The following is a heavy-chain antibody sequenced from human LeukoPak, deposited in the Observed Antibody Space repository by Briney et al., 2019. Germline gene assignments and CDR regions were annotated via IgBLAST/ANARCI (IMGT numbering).Heavy chain of an antibody. V-gene: IGHV1-18*01. CDR3: ASTMILTAPLGY. J-gene: IGHJ4*02. CDR2: ISAYNGST. D-gene: IGHD3-22*01. CDR1: GYTFTSYG. Sequence: ASVKVSCKASGYTFTSYGISWVRQAPGQGLEWMGWISAYNGSTNYAQKLQGRVTMTTDTSTSTAYMELRSLRSDDTAVYYCASTMILTAPLGYWGQGTLVTVSS.